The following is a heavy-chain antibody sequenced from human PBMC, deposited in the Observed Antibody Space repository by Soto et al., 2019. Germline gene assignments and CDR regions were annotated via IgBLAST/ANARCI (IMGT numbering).Heavy chain of an antibody. D-gene: IGHD5-18*01. CDR1: GDSISSSNYY. J-gene: IGHJ4*02. CDR3: ARDNGYSYGYTLDH. Sequence: SETLSLTCTVSGDSISSSNYYWGWIRQPPGKGLEWIGSMYNGGSTYYNPSLKSRVTISVDTSKNQFSLKLSSVTAADTAVYYCARDNGYSYGYTLDHWGQGTLVTVSS. CDR2: MYNGGST. V-gene: IGHV4-39*07.